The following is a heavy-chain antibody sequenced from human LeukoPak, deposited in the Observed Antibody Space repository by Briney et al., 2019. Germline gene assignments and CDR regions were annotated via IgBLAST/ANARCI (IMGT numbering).Heavy chain of an antibody. CDR3: AELGITMIGGV. J-gene: IGHJ6*04. CDR1: GFSFSDYY. Sequence: GGSLTLSCAVSGFSFSDYYMRCIRRAPGGGVEWVLYISSSGSTIYYADSVKGRFTISRDNAKNSLYLQMNSLRAEDTAVYYCAELGITMIGGVWGKGTTVTISS. D-gene: IGHD3-10*02. CDR2: ISSSGSTI. V-gene: IGHV3-11*01.